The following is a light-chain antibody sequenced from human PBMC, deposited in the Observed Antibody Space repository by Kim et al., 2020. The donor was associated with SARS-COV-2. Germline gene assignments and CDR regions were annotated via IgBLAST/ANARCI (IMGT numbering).Light chain of an antibody. Sequence: GQSTTIACTGTSSDIGGYNYVSWYQQHPGKAPKLMIYDVSNRPSGVSNRFSGSKSGNTASLTISGLQAEDEADYYCSSYTSSNTPVFGAGTKVTVL. CDR2: DVS. V-gene: IGLV2-14*03. J-gene: IGLJ1*01. CDR1: SSDIGGYNY. CDR3: SSYTSSNTPV.